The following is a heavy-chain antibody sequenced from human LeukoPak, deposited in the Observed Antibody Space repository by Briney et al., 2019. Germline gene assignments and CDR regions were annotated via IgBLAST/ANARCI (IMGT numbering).Heavy chain of an antibody. D-gene: IGHD6-19*01. CDR3: ARSLGSGWIHLVEY. J-gene: IGHJ4*02. Sequence: GGSLRLSCAASGFTFNTYALHWVRRAPGKGLEGVAVVSYDGGAKYYADSVKGRFTISRDNSKNTVDLQMYSLRAEDSAVYYCARSLGSGWIHLVEYWGQGTLVTVS. V-gene: IGHV3-30*03. CDR2: VSYDGGAK. CDR1: GFTFNTYA.